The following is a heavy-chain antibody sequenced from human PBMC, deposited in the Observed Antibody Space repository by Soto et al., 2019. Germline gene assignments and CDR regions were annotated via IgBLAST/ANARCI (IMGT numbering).Heavy chain of an antibody. CDR2: IYYSGST. CDR3: AIVHLGFYFDY. Sequence: SETLSLTCTVSGGSISSSSSYWGWIRQPPGKGLEWIGSIYYSGSTYYNPSLKSRVTISVDTSKNQFSLKLSSVTAADTAVYYCAIVHLGFYFDYWGQGTLVTVSS. D-gene: IGHD1-26*01. CDR1: GGSISSSSSY. V-gene: IGHV4-39*01. J-gene: IGHJ4*02.